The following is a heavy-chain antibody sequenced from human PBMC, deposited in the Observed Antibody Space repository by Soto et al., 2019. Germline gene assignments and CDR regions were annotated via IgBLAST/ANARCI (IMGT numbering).Heavy chain of an antibody. Sequence: EMQLLESGGGLVQPGGSLRLSCAASGFTFSHYAMSWVRQAPGKGLEWVSSISGTDNTKFHSDSVKGRFTISRDNSENTLYLQMNSLRVEDTAVYYCAKCYGARYAFGVWGPGTMVTVSS. CDR1: GFTFSHYA. D-gene: IGHD2-15*01. CDR2: ISGTDNTK. CDR3: AKCYGARYAFGV. V-gene: IGHV3-23*01. J-gene: IGHJ3*01.